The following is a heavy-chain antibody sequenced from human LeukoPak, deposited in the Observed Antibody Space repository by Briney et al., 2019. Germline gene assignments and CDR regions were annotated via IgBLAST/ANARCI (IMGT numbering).Heavy chain of an antibody. CDR2: INPNNGVT. V-gene: IGHV1-2*02. Sequence: ASVKVSCKTSGYTFTGHYLHWLRQAPGQGLEWMGWINPNNGVTVYAQKFQGRVTMTRDTSISAAYMELGSLNSDDTALFYRGRDFGITMVAIDFWGRGTLVTVSS. CDR3: GRDFGITMVAIDF. CDR1: GYTFTGHY. J-gene: IGHJ4*02. D-gene: IGHD3-10*01.